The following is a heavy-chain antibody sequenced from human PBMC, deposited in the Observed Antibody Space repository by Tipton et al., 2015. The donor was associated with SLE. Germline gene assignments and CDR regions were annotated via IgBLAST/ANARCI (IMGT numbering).Heavy chain of an antibody. Sequence: LRLSCAVYGGSFSGYYWSWIRQPPGKGLEWIGEINHSGSTNYNPSLKSRVTISVDTSKNQFSLKLSSVTAADTAVYHCARGRRYYDSSGYYGNYYYGLDVWGQGTTVTVSS. J-gene: IGHJ6*02. CDR1: GGSFSGYY. V-gene: IGHV4-34*01. CDR2: INHSGST. D-gene: IGHD3-22*01. CDR3: ARGRRYYDSSGYYGNYYYGLDV.